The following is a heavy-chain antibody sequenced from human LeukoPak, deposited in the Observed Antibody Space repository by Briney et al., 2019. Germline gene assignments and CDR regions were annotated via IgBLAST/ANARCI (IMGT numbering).Heavy chain of an antibody. Sequence: SETLPLTCTVSGGSISSSYWSWIRRPPGKGLEWIGYISYGGSTNCNPSLRSRVTISVDTSKNQFSLKLTSVTAADTAVYYCARGRSGGLVTLDYWGQGTLVTVSS. CDR2: ISYGGST. CDR1: GGSISSSY. J-gene: IGHJ4*02. CDR3: ARGRSGGLVTLDY. V-gene: IGHV4-59*01. D-gene: IGHD2-21*02.